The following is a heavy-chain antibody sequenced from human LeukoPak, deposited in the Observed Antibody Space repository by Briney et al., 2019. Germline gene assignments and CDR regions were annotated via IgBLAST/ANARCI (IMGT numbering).Heavy chain of an antibody. D-gene: IGHD6-19*01. Sequence: ASVKVSCKASGGTFSSYAISWVRRAPGQGLEWMGGIIPIFGTANYAQKFQGRVTITADKSTSTAYMELSSLRSEDTAVYYCARREQWLSGENWFDPWGQGTLVTVSS. CDR3: ARREQWLSGENWFDP. CDR1: GGTFSSYA. CDR2: IIPIFGTA. V-gene: IGHV1-69*06. J-gene: IGHJ5*02.